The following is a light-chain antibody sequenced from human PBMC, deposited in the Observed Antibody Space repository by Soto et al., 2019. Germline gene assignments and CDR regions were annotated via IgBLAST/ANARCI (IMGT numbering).Light chain of an antibody. J-gene: IGLJ1*01. CDR2: EVS. CDR3: SSYTGSSIPYV. CDR1: SSEVGGYNY. V-gene: IGLV2-14*01. Sequence: QSALTQPASVSGSPGQSITISCTGTSSEVGGYNYVSWYQQHPGKAPKLMIYEVSNRPSGVSYRFSGSKSGNTASLTISGLQAEDEADYYCSSYTGSSIPYVFGTGTKVTVL.